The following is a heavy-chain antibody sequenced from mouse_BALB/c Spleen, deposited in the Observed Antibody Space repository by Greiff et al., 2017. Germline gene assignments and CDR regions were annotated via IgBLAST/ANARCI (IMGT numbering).Heavy chain of an antibody. CDR3: TRITTVVAPSAMDY. Sequence: EVKVEESGGGLVQPGGSMKLSCVASGFTFSNYWMNWVRQSPEKGLEWVAEIRLKSNNYATHYAESVKGRFTISRDDSKSSVYLQMNNLRAEDTGIYYCTRITTVVAPSAMDYWGQGTSVTVSS. D-gene: IGHD1-1*01. J-gene: IGHJ4*01. V-gene: IGHV6-6*02. CDR1: GFTFSNYW. CDR2: IRLKSNNYAT.